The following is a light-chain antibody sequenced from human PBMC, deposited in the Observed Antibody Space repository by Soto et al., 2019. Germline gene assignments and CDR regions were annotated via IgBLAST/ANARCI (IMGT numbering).Light chain of an antibody. CDR2: EVS. V-gene: IGLV2-14*01. CDR3: SSYTSNSTLYV. J-gene: IGLJ1*01. Sequence: QSALTQPASVSGSPGQSITISCTGTSSDVGGYNYVSWYQQHPGKAPKLMIYEVSNRPSGVSNRFSGSKSDNTASLTISGLQAEDEADYYCSSYTSNSTLYVFGTGTQLTVL. CDR1: SSDVGGYNY.